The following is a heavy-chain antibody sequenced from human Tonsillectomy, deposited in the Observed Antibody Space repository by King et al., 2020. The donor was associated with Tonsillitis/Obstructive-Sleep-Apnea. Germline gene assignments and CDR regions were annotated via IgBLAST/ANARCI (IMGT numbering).Heavy chain of an antibody. CDR1: GYSFTSYG. V-gene: IGHV1-18*01. CDR3: AREGKYYDDAVNSLYYSGMDA. J-gene: IGHJ6*02. CDR2: ISAYNGNT. Sequence: QLVQSGGEVKKPGASVKVSCKGSGYSFTSYGISWVRQAPGQGMEWMGWISAYNGNTDYAHKLQGRVTMTKHISTNPAYMEMRSLRSDDTAVYYCAREGKYYDDAVNSLYYSGMDAWGQGTTLTVSS. D-gene: IGHD3-22*01.